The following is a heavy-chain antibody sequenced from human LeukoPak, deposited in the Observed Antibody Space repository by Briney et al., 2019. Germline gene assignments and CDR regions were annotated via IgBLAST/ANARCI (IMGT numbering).Heavy chain of an antibody. D-gene: IGHD2-15*01. CDR2: INSDGSST. V-gene: IGHV3-74*01. CDR1: GFTFSSYW. J-gene: IGHJ4*02. Sequence: TGGSLRLSCAASGFTFSSYWMHWVGQAPGKGLVWVSRINSDGSSTSYADSVKGRFTISRDNAKNTLYLQMNSLRAEDTAVYYCARGGYCSGGSCYDIFYYWGQGTLVTVSS. CDR3: ARGGYCSGGSCYDIFYY.